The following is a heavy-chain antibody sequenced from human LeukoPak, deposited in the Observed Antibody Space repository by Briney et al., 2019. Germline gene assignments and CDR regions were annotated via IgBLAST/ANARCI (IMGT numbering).Heavy chain of an antibody. Sequence: ASVTVSCKASGGTFSSYAISWVRQAPGQGLEWMGGIIPIFGTANYAQKFQGRVTITTDESTSTAYMELSSLRSEDTAVYYCSVQLWGDYYYYYYMDVWGKGTTVTVSS. V-gene: IGHV1-69*05. CDR2: IIPIFGTA. CDR1: GGTFSSYA. D-gene: IGHD5-18*01. CDR3: SVQLWGDYYYYYYMDV. J-gene: IGHJ6*03.